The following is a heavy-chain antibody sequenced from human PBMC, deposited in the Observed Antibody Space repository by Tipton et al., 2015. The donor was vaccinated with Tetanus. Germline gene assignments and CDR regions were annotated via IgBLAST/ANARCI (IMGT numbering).Heavy chain of an antibody. CDR2: ISGSSSYI. J-gene: IGHJ4*02. D-gene: IGHD6-19*01. CDR3: ARPRTGQWLVDNFDY. CDR1: GFTFSDFY. V-gene: IGHV3-11*06. Sequence: CAASGFTFSDFYMAWIRQAPGKGLEWVAYISGSSSYINYADSVRGRFTISRDNAKNSVFPQMSSLRAEDTAVYYCARPRTGQWLVDNFDYWGPGTLVTVSS.